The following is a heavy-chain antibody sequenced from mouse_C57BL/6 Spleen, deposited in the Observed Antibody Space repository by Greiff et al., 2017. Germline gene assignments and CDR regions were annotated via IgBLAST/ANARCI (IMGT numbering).Heavy chain of an antibody. CDR2: INPSSGYT. CDR3: AREVEANFDV. D-gene: IGHD1-1*01. J-gene: IGHJ1*03. V-gene: IGHV1-7*01. CDR1: GYTFTSYW. Sequence: QVHVKQSGAELAKPGASVKLSCKASGYTFTSYWMHWVKQRPGQGLEWIGYINPSSGYTKYNQRFKDKATLTADKSSSTAYMQLSSLTYEDSAVYYCAREVEANFDVWGTGTTVTVSS.